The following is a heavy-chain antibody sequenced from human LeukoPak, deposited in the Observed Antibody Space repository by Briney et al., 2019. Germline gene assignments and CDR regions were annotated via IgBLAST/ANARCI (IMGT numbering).Heavy chain of an antibody. CDR1: GESFSGYY. J-gene: IGHJ4*02. CDR2: INHSGST. CDR3: ARVRGYSGYDSNISFDY. V-gene: IGHV4-34*01. Sequence: SETLSLTCAVYGESFSGYYWSWLRQPPGKGLEWIGEINHSGSTNYNPSLKSRVTISVDTSKNQFSLKLSSVTAADTAVYYCARVRGYSGYDSNISFDYWGQGILVTVSS. D-gene: IGHD5-12*01.